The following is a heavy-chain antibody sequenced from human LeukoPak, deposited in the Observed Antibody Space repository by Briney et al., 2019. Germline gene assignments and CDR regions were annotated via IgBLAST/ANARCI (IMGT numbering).Heavy chain of an antibody. CDR1: GFTFRNFW. CDR3: ANLLRDVTIYDF. D-gene: IGHD5-24*01. J-gene: IGHJ4*01. Sequence: GGSLRLYGAASGFTFRNFWMSWVRQAPGKGLEWVASINQDQSAKFYVDSVRGRFTISRDNAQNSLFLQMNSLRAEDTAFYYCANLLRDVTIYDFWGQGALVTVSS. CDR2: INQDQSAK. V-gene: IGHV3-7*01.